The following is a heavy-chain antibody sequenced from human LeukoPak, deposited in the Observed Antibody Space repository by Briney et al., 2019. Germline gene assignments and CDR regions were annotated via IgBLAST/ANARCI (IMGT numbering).Heavy chain of an antibody. CDR2: IYRDDTT. Sequence: PGGSLRLSCAASGFIVSSNYVSWVRQAPGKGLEWVSVIYRDDTTYYADSVKGRFTISRDNSKNTLYLQMNSLRDEDTAVYYCARAPYGVGYTAERDYWGQGTLVTVSS. CDR1: GFIVSSNY. CDR3: ARAPYGVGYTAERDY. V-gene: IGHV3-53*01. J-gene: IGHJ4*02. D-gene: IGHD3-16*02.